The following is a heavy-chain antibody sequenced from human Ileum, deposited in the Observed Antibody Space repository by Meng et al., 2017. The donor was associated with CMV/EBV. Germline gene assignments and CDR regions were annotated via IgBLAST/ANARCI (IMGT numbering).Heavy chain of an antibody. CDR1: GFTFKINF. CDR2: ISGSGGDT. V-gene: IGHV3-23*01. CDR3: SKNLKGGYCTSTSCFLLAMDV. D-gene: IGHD2-2*01. Sequence: GESLKISCAASGFTFKINFINWVRQAPGKGPEWVSSISGSGGDTYYADSVEGRFTVSRDNTKNMVYLQMNSLRGDDTAVYYCSKNLKGGYCTSTSCFLLAMDVWGQGTTVTVSS. J-gene: IGHJ6*02.